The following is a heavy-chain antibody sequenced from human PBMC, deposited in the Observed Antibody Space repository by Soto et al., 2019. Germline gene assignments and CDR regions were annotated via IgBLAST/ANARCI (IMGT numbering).Heavy chain of an antibody. CDR3: TSLRSEDYYYYYMDV. CDR2: ISAYNGKA. J-gene: IGHJ6*03. CDR1: AYSNTIYG. Sequence: QVQFVQSGAEVKKPGASVKVSCKASAYSNTIYGINWVRQAPGQGLEWMGWISAYNGKAHYAQKVQDRLTVTTDTSTSTAYMELRSLRSDDTAVYYCTSLRSEDYYYYYMDVWGKGTTVTVSS. V-gene: IGHV1-18*01.